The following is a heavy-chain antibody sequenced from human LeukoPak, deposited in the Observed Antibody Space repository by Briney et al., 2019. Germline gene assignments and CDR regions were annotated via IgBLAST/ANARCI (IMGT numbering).Heavy chain of an antibody. D-gene: IGHD2-15*01. J-gene: IGHJ4*02. CDR1: GFTFNTYA. CDR3: AKDARAARPYYFDS. Sequence: GGSLRLSCAASGFTFNTYAMNWVRQAPGEGLEWVSAISGSGGSTYYADSVKGRFTISRDNSKNTLYLQMNGLRADDTAVYYCAKDARAARPYYFDSWGQGTLVTVSS. V-gene: IGHV3-23*01. CDR2: ISGSGGST.